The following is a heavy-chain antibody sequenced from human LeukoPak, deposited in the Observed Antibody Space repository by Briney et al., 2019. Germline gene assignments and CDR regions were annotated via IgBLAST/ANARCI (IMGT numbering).Heavy chain of an antibody. V-gene: IGHV1-8*01. Sequence: GASVKVSCKASGYTFTSYDINWVRQATGQGLEWMGWMNPNSGNTGYAQKFQGRVTMTRNTSISTAYMELSSLRSEDTAVYYCARCIMVRGVIIHYYYYMDVWGKGTTVTISS. D-gene: IGHD3-10*01. CDR2: MNPNSGNT. CDR1: GYTFTSYD. CDR3: ARCIMVRGVIIHYYYYMDV. J-gene: IGHJ6*03.